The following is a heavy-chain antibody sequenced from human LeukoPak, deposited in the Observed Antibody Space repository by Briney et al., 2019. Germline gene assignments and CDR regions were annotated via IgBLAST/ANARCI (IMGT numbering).Heavy chain of an antibody. CDR1: GFTFSSHA. CDR3: AKDRGDSYYDILTGYYPFDY. D-gene: IGHD3-9*01. J-gene: IGHJ4*02. Sequence: PGGSLRLSCAASGFTFSSHAMHWVRQAPGKGLEWVAVISYDGSNKYYADSVKGRFTISRDNSKNTLYLQMNSLRAEDTAVYYCAKDRGDSYYDILTGYYPFDYWGQGTLVTVSS. V-gene: IGHV3-30-3*01. CDR2: ISYDGSNK.